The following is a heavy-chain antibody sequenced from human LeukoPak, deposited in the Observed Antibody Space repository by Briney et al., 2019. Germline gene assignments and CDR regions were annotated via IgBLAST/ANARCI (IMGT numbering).Heavy chain of an antibody. CDR3: ATGRATWGESDY. Sequence: GGSLRLSCAASGFTFSSSAMSWVRQAPGKGLEWVSGISWNSGSIGYADSVKGRFTISRDNAKNSLYLQMNSLRAEDTAVYYCATGRATWGESDYWGQGTLVTVSS. D-gene: IGHD3-10*01. J-gene: IGHJ4*02. V-gene: IGHV3-9*01. CDR1: GFTFSSSA. CDR2: ISWNSGSI.